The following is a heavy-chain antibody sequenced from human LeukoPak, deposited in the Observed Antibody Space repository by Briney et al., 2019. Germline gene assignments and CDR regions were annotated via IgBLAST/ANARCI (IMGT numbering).Heavy chain of an antibody. V-gene: IGHV4-39*01. Sequence: SEALSLTCTVSGGSISSSSYYWGWIRQPPGKGLEWIGSIYYSGSTYYNPSLKSRVTISVDTSKNQFSLKLSSVTAADTAVYYCARLRDWFDPWGQGTLVTVSS. CDR3: ARLRDWFDP. CDR2: IYYSGST. CDR1: GGSISSSSYY. J-gene: IGHJ5*02.